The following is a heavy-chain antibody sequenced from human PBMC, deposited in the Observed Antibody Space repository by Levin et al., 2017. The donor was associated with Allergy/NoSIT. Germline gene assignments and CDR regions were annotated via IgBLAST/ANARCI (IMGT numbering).Heavy chain of an antibody. CDR1: GFTFSSYA. V-gene: IGHV3-23*01. CDR3: AKDLVLDSSGWYPSWFDY. CDR2: ISGSGGST. D-gene: IGHD6-19*01. J-gene: IGHJ4*02. Sequence: GESLKISCAASGFTFSSYAMSWVRQAPGKGLEWVSAISGSGGSTYYADSVKGRFTISRDNSKNTLYLQMNSLRAEDTAVYYCAKDLVLDSSGWYPSWFDYWGQGTLVTVS.